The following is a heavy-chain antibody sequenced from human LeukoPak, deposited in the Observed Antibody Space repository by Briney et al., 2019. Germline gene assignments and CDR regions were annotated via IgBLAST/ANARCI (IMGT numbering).Heavy chain of an antibody. Sequence: SQTLSLTCAVSGGSISSGGYSWSWIRQPPGKGLEWIGYIYHSGSTYYNPSLKSRVTISVDRSKNQFSLKLSSVTAADAAVYYCARVALRGYCSGGSCSSGWFDPWGQGTLVTVSS. J-gene: IGHJ5*02. CDR2: IYHSGST. V-gene: IGHV4-30-2*01. CDR3: ARVALRGYCSGGSCSSGWFDP. D-gene: IGHD2-15*01. CDR1: GGSISSGGYS.